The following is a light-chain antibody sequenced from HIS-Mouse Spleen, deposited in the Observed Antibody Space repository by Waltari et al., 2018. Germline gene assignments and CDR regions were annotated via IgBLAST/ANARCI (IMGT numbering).Light chain of an antibody. CDR1: QRVSSN. J-gene: IGKJ2*02. CDR3: QQYNNWPPWT. CDR2: GAS. Sequence: EIVMTQSPATLSVSPGERATLSCRASQRVSSNLAWYQQQPGQAPRLLIYGASTRATGIPARFSGSGSGTEFTLTISSLQSEDFAVYYCQQYNNWPPWTFGQGTKLEIK. V-gene: IGKV3-15*01.